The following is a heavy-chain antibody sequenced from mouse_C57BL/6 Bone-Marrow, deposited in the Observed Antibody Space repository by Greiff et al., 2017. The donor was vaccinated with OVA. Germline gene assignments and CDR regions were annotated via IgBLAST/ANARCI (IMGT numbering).Heavy chain of an antibody. CDR2: INPNNGGT. Sequence: VQLQHSGPELVKPGASVKIPCKASGYTFTDYNMDWVKQSHGKSLEWIGDINPNNGGTIYNQKFKGKATLTVDKSSSTAYMELRSLTSEDTAVEYCARRLRGYFDVWGTGTTVTVSS. D-gene: IGHD1-1*01. J-gene: IGHJ1*03. CDR3: ARRLRGYFDV. V-gene: IGHV1-18*01. CDR1: GYTFTDYN.